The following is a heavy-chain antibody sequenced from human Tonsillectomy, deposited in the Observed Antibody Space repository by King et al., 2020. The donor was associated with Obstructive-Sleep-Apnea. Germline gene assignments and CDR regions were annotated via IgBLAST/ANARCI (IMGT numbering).Heavy chain of an antibody. CDR2: IYYSGST. CDR1: GGSISSGSYY. V-gene: IGHV4-31*03. D-gene: IGHD3-10*01. CDR3: ARYTVGMVGDYYYYYGMDV. J-gene: IGHJ6*02. Sequence: VQLQESGPGLVKPSQTLSLTCTVSGGSISSGSYYWNWIRQHPGKGLEWIGYIYYSGSTYYKSSLKSRVYISVDTSKNQFSLKLSAVTAADTAVYYCARYTVGMVGDYYYYYGMDVWGQGTTVTVSS.